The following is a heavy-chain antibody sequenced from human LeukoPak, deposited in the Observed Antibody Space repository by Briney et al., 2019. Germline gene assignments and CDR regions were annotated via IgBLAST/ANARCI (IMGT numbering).Heavy chain of an antibody. D-gene: IGHD6-19*01. CDR3: TTDGSVYSSGWYSAYYFDY. Sequence: GGSLRLSCAASGFTFSNAWMSWVRQAPGKGLEWVGRIKSKTDGGTTDYAAPVKGRFTISRDDSKNTLYLQMNSLKTEDTAVYYCTTDGSVYSSGWYSAYYFDYWGQGTLVTVSS. CDR2: IKSKTDGGTT. CDR1: GFTFSNAW. J-gene: IGHJ4*02. V-gene: IGHV3-15*01.